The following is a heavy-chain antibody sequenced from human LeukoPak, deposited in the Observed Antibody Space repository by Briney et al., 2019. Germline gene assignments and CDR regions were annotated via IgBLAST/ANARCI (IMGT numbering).Heavy chain of an antibody. CDR3: AKGSYDFWSGYLPGFDP. V-gene: IGHV3-23*01. CDR2: ISGSGGST. J-gene: IGHJ5*02. D-gene: IGHD3-3*01. Sequence: GGSLRLSCAASGFTFSSYAMSWVRQAPGKGLEWVSAISGSGGSTYYADSVKGRFTISRDNSKNTLYLQMNSLRAEDTAVYYCAKGSYDFWSGYLPGFDPWGQGTLVSVSS. CDR1: GFTFSSYA.